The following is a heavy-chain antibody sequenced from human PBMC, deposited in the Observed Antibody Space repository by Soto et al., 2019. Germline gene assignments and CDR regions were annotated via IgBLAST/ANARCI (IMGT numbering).Heavy chain of an antibody. J-gene: IGHJ6*03. Sequence: SETLSFTCAVSGGSISSSNWWSWVRQPPGKGLEWIGEIYHSGSTNYNPSLKSRVTISVDTSKNQFSLKLSSVTAADTAVYYCARDEPGYMDVWGKGTTVTVSS. V-gene: IGHV4-4*02. CDR3: ARDEPGYMDV. CDR2: IYHSGST. CDR1: GGSISSSNW.